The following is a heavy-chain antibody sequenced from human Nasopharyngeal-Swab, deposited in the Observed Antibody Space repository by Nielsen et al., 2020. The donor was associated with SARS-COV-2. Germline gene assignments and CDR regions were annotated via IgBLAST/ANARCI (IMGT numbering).Heavy chain of an antibody. CDR3: ARALGYCSGGNCYDSGTNDAFDI. J-gene: IGHJ3*02. D-gene: IGHD2-15*01. Sequence: GGSLRLSCAASGYRFNTNGIHWVRQAPGKGLEWVAVIWYDGSKEYYEDSVKGRFTMSKDNSKNTAYLQMNSLRDEDTAVYYCARALGYCSGGNCYDSGTNDAFDIWGQGTMVSVFS. CDR1: GYRFNTNG. CDR2: IWYDGSKE. V-gene: IGHV3-33*01.